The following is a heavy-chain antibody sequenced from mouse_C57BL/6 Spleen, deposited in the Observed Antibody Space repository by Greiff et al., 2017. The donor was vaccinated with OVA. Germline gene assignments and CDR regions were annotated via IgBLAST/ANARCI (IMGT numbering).Heavy chain of an antibody. CDR2: IDPSDSYT. V-gene: IGHV1-69*01. D-gene: IGHD2-2*01. Sequence: VQLQQPGAELVMPGASVKLSCKASGYTFTSYWMHWVKQRPGQGLEWIGEIDPSDSYTNYNQKFKGKSTLTVDKSSSTAYMQLSSLTSEDSAVYYCATGYDGGNYWGQGTTLTVSS. CDR3: ATGYDGGNY. J-gene: IGHJ2*01. CDR1: GYTFTSYW.